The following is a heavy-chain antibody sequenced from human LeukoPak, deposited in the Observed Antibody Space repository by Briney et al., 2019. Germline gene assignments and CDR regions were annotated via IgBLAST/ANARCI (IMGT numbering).Heavy chain of an antibody. CDR2: IIPILGIA. CDR3: ARARGFAEPDDY. J-gene: IGHJ4*02. CDR1: GGTFSSYA. Sequence: SVTVSCTASGGTFSSYAISWVRQAPGQGLEWMGRIIPILGIANYAQKFQGRVTITADKSTSTAYMELSSLRSEDTAVYYCARARGFAEPDDYWGQGTLVTVSS. D-gene: IGHD5-12*01. V-gene: IGHV1-69*04.